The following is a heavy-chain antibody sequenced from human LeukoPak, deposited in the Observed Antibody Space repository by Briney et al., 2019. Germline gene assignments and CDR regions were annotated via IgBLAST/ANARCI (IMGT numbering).Heavy chain of an antibody. J-gene: IGHJ4*02. Sequence: SETLSLTCAVYGGSFSGYYWSWIRQPPGKGLEWIGEINHSGSTNYNPSLKSRVTISVDTSKNQFSLKLSSVTAADTAVYYCARGQRGITIFGVVKGSSNWGQGTLVTVSS. D-gene: IGHD3-3*01. V-gene: IGHV4-34*01. CDR1: GGSFSGYY. CDR3: ARGQRGITIFGVVKGSSN. CDR2: INHSGST.